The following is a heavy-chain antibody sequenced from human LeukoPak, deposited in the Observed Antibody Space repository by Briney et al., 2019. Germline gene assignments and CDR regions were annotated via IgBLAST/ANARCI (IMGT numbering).Heavy chain of an antibody. J-gene: IGHJ4*02. D-gene: IGHD3-10*01. CDR2: ISGSGGST. CDR1: GFTFSSYA. Sequence: PGGSLRLSCAASGFTFSSYAMSWVRQAPGKGLEWVSAISGSGGSTYYADSVKGRFTISRDNSKNTLYLQMNSLRAEDTAVYYCAKAPYGSGSRMYYFDYWGQGTLVTVSS. V-gene: IGHV3-23*01. CDR3: AKAPYGSGSRMYYFDY.